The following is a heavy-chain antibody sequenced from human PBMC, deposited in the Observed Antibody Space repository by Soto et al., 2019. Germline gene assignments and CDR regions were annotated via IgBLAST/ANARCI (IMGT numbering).Heavy chain of an antibody. CDR1: GFAFTVSA. CDR2: ISYSSSNI. CDR3: AKDRGGYDWGWGIDS. V-gene: IGHV3-30-3*01. D-gene: IGHD5-12*01. J-gene: IGHJ4*02. Sequence: GGSLRPSCAVFGFAFTVSAMHWVRLAPGKGLEWVALISYSSSNIYYADSVTGRFTISRDNSKNTLYLQMNSLRPDDTAVYYCAKDRGGYDWGWGIDSWGQGTLVTVSS.